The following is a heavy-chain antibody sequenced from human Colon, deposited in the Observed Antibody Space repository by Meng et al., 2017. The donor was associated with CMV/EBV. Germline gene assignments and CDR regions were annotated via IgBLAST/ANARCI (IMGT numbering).Heavy chain of an antibody. D-gene: IGHD3-3*01. CDR2: ISGTNDIT. CDR3: VKLHYDFWSGSYF. J-gene: IGHJ4*02. CDR1: GFTFSDYY. Sequence: GGSLRLSCAASGFTFSDYYMSWIRQAPGKGLEWVARISGTNDITYYTESAKGRFTISRDNSKNTLYLQMNSLRAEDTAIYYCVKLHYDFWSGSYFWGQGTLVTLSS. V-gene: IGHV3-23*01.